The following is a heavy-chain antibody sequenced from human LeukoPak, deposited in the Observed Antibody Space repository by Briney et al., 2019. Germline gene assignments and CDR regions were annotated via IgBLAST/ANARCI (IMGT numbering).Heavy chain of an antibody. CDR2: IYTSGST. CDR3: ARDRYDILTGYLDP. D-gene: IGHD3-9*01. J-gene: IGHJ5*02. V-gene: IGHV4-4*07. Sequence: SETLSLTCTVSGGSISSYYWSWIRQPAGKGLEWIGRIYTSGSTNYNPSLKSRVTMSVDTSKNQFSLKLSSVTVADTAVYYCARDRYDILTGYLDPWGQGTLVTVSS. CDR1: GGSISSYY.